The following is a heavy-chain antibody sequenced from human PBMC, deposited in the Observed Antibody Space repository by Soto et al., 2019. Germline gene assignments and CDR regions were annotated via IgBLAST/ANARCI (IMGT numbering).Heavy chain of an antibody. V-gene: IGHV3-30-3*01. D-gene: IGHD3-22*01. J-gene: IGHJ4*02. CDR2: ISYDGSNK. Sequence: QVQLVESGGGVVQPGRSLRLSCAASGFTFSSYAMHWVRQAPGKGLEWVAVISYDGSNKYYADSVKGRFTISRDNSKNTLYMQMHSLRAEDMAVYYCARGIGYYDSSGYLDYWGQGTLVTVSS. CDR1: GFTFSSYA. CDR3: ARGIGYYDSSGYLDY.